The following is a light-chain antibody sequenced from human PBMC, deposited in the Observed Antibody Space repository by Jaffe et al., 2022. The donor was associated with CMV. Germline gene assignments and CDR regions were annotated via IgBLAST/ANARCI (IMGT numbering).Light chain of an antibody. Sequence: DIVMTQSPDSLAVSLGETATINCKSSQSVLYSSNNKNYLAWYQHKPGQPPKLFINWASTRESGVPDRFSGSGSWTDFTLTISSLQAEDVAVYYCQQFYSVPQTFGQGTRVEVK. V-gene: IGKV4-1*01. CDR2: WAS. CDR3: QQFYSVPQT. CDR1: QSVLYSSNNKNY. J-gene: IGKJ1*01.